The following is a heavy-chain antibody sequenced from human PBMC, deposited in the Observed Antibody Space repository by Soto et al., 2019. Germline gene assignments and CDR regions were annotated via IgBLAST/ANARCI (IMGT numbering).Heavy chain of an antibody. Sequence: ETLSLTCTVSGGSISSSSYYWGWIRQPPGKGLEWIGSIYYSGSTYYNPSLKSRVTISVDTSKNQFSLKLSSVTAADTAVYYCARQITMVRGVTLYYFDYWGQGTLVTVSS. CDR3: ARQITMVRGVTLYYFDY. CDR1: GGSISSSSYY. CDR2: IYYSGST. V-gene: IGHV4-39*01. D-gene: IGHD3-10*01. J-gene: IGHJ4*02.